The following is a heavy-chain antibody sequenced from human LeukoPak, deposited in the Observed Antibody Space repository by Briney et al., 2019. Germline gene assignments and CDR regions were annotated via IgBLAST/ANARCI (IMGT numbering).Heavy chain of an antibody. CDR2: INHSGST. V-gene: IGHV4-34*01. J-gene: IGHJ3*02. CDR1: GGSFSGYY. D-gene: IGHD6-6*01. CDR3: ASGYEYSSSRGAFDI. Sequence: PSETLSLTCAVYGGSFSGYYWSWIRQPPGKGLEWIGEINHSGSTNYNPSLKSRVTISVDTSKNQFSLKLSSVTAADTAVYYCASGYEYSSSRGAFDIWGQGTMVTVSS.